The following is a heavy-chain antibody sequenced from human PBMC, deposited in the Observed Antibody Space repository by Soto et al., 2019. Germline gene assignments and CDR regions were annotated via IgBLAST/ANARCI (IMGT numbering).Heavy chain of an antibody. J-gene: IGHJ4*02. V-gene: IGHV4-30-4*01. CDR1: GGSISSGDYY. D-gene: IGHD4-17*01. CDR2: IYYSGST. CDR3: ATDYGDYGNFDY. Sequence: QVQLQESGPGLVKPSQTLSLTCTVSGGSISSGDYYWSWIRQPPGKGLEWMGYIYYSGSTYYNPSLKRRVTISVDTSNNQFSLKLSSVTAADTAVYYCATDYGDYGNFDYWGQGTLVTVSS.